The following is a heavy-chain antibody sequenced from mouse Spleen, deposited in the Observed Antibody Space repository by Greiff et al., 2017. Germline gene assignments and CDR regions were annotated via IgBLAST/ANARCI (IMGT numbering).Heavy chain of an antibody. V-gene: IGHV14-4*01. CDR2: IDPENGDT. J-gene: IGHJ3*01. D-gene: IGHD3-3*01. CDR3: TTGQSAY. Sequence: VHVKQSGAELVRPGASVKLSCTASGFNIKDDYMHWVKQRPEQGLEWIGWIDPENGDTEYASKFQGKATITADTSSNTAYLQLSSLTSEDTAVYYCTTGQSAYWGQGTLVTVSA. CDR1: GFNIKDDY.